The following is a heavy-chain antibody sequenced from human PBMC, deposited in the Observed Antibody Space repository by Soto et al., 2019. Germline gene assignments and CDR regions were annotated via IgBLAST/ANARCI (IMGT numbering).Heavy chain of an antibody. J-gene: IGHJ3*02. CDR1: GGSISSGDYY. CDR2: IYYSGST. CDR3: ARDGDHGSGSYMAFNI. D-gene: IGHD3-10*01. V-gene: IGHV4-30-4*01. Sequence: SETLSLTCTVSGGSISSGDYYWSWIRQPPGKGLEWIGYIYYSGSTYYNPSLKSRVTISVDTSKNQFSLKLSSVTAADTAVYYCARDGDHGSGSYMAFNIWGQGTMVTVSS.